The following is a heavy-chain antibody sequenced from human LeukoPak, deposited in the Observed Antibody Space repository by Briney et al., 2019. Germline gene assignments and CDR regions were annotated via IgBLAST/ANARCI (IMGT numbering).Heavy chain of an antibody. V-gene: IGHV3-7*04. CDR3: AKDTSGLDY. CDR1: GFTFSSYW. J-gene: IGHJ4*02. Sequence: GGSLRLSCAASGFTFSSYWMSWVRQVPGRGLEWVANIKQDGSEKYYVDFVKGRFTISGDNAKNSLYLQMSSLRAEDTAVYFCAKDTSGLDYWGQGTLVTVSS. D-gene: IGHD3-16*01. CDR2: IKQDGSEK.